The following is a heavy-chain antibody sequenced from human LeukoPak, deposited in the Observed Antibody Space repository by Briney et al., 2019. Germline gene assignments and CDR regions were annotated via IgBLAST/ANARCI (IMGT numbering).Heavy chain of an antibody. D-gene: IGHD3-3*01. V-gene: IGHV3-33*01. Sequence: GGSLRLSCAASGFTFSSYGMHWVRQAPGKGLEWVAVIWHDGSNKYYADSVKGRFTISRDNSKNTPYLQMNSLRAEDTAVYYCARDYILREYDFWSGSPLYYYGMDVWGQGTTVTVSS. CDR1: GFTFSSYG. CDR2: IWHDGSNK. J-gene: IGHJ6*02. CDR3: ARDYILREYDFWSGSPLYYYGMDV.